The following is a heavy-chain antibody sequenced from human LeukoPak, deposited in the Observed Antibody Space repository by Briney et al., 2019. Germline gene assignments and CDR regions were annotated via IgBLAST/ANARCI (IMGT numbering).Heavy chain of an antibody. J-gene: IGHJ4*02. D-gene: IGHD2-15*01. CDR1: GFTFSPYA. V-gene: IGHV3-23*01. CDR2: FTGGGTGT. Sequence: GGSLRLSCEASGFTFSPYAINWVRQAPGKGLEWVSTFTGGGTGTYYADSVRGRFTVSRDNSKHMLFLQMHSLRPDDTALYFCARDATVGSAYFDLWGQGALVTVSS. CDR3: ARDATVGSAYFDL.